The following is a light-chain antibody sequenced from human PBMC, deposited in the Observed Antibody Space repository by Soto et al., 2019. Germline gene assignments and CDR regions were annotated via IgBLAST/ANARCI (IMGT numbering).Light chain of an antibody. V-gene: IGLV1-47*02. J-gene: IGLJ3*02. Sequence: QSVLSQPPSASGTPGQRVTISCSGSSTNIGSNYVYWYQQVPGTAPKLLIYSNNQRPSGVPDRFSASKSGTSASLAISGLRSEDEAGYYCQAYDYSLTAAVFGGGTKLTVL. CDR1: STNIGSNY. CDR3: QAYDYSLTAAV. CDR2: SNN.